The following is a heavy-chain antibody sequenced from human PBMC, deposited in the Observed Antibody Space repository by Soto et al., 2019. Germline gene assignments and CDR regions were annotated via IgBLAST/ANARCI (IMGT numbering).Heavy chain of an antibody. CDR3: ARGLHDITMVRGTFYGMDV. J-gene: IGHJ6*02. Sequence: QVQLVQSGAEVKKPGSSAKVSCKASGGSFSSYAINWVRQAPGQGLEWMGGIIPIFGASNYAQKFQGRVTITADESTSTAYMELSSLRSEDTAVYYCARGLHDITMVRGTFYGMDVWGQGTTVTVSS. V-gene: IGHV1-69*01. D-gene: IGHD3-10*01. CDR1: GGSFSSYA. CDR2: IIPIFGAS.